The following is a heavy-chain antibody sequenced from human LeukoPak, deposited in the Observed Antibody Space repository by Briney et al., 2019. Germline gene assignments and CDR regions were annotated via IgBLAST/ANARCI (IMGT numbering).Heavy chain of an antibody. CDR1: GGSISSSNYY. CDR2: IYYSGST. D-gene: IGHD7-27*01. CDR3: ARALGRLSWFDP. Sequence: SETLSLTCTVSGGSISSSNYYWGWIRQPPGKGLEWIGSIYYSGSTYYNPSLKSRVTISVDTSKNQFSLKLRSVTAADTAVYYCARALGRLSWFDPWGQGTLVTVSS. V-gene: IGHV4-39*07. J-gene: IGHJ5*02.